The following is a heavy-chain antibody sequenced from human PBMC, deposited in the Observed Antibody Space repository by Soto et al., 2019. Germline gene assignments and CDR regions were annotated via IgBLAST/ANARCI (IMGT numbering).Heavy chain of an antibody. V-gene: IGHV3-30-3*01. CDR1: GFTFSSYA. J-gene: IGHJ4*02. CDR3: ARGPHHIVGATDPEFDY. CDR2: ISYDGSNK. D-gene: IGHD1-26*01. Sequence: GGSLRLSCAASGFTFSSYAMHWVRQAPGKGLEWVAVISYDGSNKYYADSVKGRFTISRDNSKNTLYLQMNSLRAEDTAVYYCARGPHHIVGATDPEFDYWGQGTLVTVSS.